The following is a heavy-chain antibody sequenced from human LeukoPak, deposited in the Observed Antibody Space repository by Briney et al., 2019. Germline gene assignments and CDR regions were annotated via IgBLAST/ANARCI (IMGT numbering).Heavy chain of an antibody. CDR1: GFTFSSYS. CDR2: ISSSSSYI. D-gene: IGHD3-22*01. J-gene: IGHJ4*02. Sequence: SGGSLRLSCAASGFTFSSYSMNWVRQAPGKGLEWVSSISSSSSYIYYADSVKGRFTISRDNAKNSLYLQMNSLRAEDTAVYYCAIESIHYYDSSGVDYWGQGTLVTVSA. V-gene: IGHV3-21*01. CDR3: AIESIHYYDSSGVDY.